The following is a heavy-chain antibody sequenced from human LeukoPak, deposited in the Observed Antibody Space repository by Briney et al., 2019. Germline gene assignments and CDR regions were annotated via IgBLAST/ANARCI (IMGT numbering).Heavy chain of an antibody. CDR2: IYSAGNT. D-gene: IGHD3-16*01. CDR1: GFTVSRKY. V-gene: IGHV3-53*01. J-gene: IGHJ4*02. Sequence: GGSLRLSCAASGFTVSRKYMTWVRQAPGKGLEWVSIIYSAGNTYYADSVKGRFTISRDNAKNTLFLQMNSLRAEDTAVYYCASAYTYVRLGDHWGQGTLVTVSS. CDR3: ASAYTYVRLGDH.